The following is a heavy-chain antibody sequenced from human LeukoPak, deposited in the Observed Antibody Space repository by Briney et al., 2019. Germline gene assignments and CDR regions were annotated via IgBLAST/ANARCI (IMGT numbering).Heavy chain of an antibody. D-gene: IGHD1-26*01. CDR3: ASKKGSGSPFGY. CDR1: GVFVSSDTYY. V-gene: IGHV4-61*01. CDR2: IYYNGGT. Sequence: SETLSLTCTVSGVFVSSDTYYWSWIRQPPGKGLEWIGYIYYNGGTNYNPSLKSRVTISVDTSKNQFSLKLSSVTAADTALYYCASKKGSGSPFGYWGQGTLVTVSS. J-gene: IGHJ4*02.